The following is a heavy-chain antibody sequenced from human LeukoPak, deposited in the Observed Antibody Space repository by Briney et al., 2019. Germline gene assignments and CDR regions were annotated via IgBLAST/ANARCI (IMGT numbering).Heavy chain of an antibody. Sequence: SETLSLTCTVSGYSISSGYYWGWIRQPPGKGLEWIGSIYHSGSTYYNPSLMSRVTISVDTSKNQFSLKLSSVTAADTAVYYCAVKRGYFDYWGQGTLVTVSS. J-gene: IGHJ4*02. CDR2: IYHSGST. V-gene: IGHV4-38-2*02. CDR1: GYSISSGYY. CDR3: AVKRGYFDY.